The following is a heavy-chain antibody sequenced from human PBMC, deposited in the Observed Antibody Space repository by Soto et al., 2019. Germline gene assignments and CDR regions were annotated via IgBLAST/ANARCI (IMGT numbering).Heavy chain of an antibody. D-gene: IGHD3-10*01. CDR1: GFTFSSYA. J-gene: IGHJ4*02. CDR2: ISYDGSNK. V-gene: IGHV3-30-3*01. Sequence: GGSLRLSCAASGFTFSSYAMHWVRQAPGKGLEWVAVISYDGSNKYYADSVKGRFTISRDNSKNTLYLQMNSLRAEDTAVYYCASSRPTSYGSGSYYAAHWGQGTLVTVSS. CDR3: ASSRPTSYGSGSYYAAH.